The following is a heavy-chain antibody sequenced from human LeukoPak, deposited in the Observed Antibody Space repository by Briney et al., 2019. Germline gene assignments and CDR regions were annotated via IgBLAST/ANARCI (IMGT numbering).Heavy chain of an antibody. CDR1: GFTFSDYY. J-gene: IGHJ6*03. Sequence: GGSLRLSCAASGFTFSDYYMSWIRQAPGKGLEWVSYISSSGSNIYYADSVKGRFTISRDNAKNSLYLQMNSLRAEDTAVYYCARVECSGGSCYSVNYYYMDVWGKGTTVTISS. CDR3: ARVECSGGSCYSVNYYYMDV. CDR2: ISSSGSNI. V-gene: IGHV3-11*01. D-gene: IGHD2-15*01.